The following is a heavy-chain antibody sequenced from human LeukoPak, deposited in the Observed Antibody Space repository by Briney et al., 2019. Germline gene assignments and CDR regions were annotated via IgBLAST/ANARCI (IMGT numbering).Heavy chain of an antibody. CDR2: INPHSGGT. Sequence: ASVKVSCKASGYTFTDYYMHWVRQAPGQGLEWMGCINPHSGGTDHAQKFQGRVTMTRDTSISTAYMELSSLRAEDTAVYYCARDYKGMRFGVVIGSNGWFDPWGQGTRVTVSS. D-gene: IGHD3-3*01. CDR3: ARDYKGMRFGVVIGSNGWFDP. CDR1: GYTFTDYY. J-gene: IGHJ5*02. V-gene: IGHV1-2*02.